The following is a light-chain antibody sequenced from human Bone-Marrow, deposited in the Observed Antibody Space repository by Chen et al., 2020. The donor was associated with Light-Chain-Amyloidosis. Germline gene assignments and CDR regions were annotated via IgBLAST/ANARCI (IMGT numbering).Light chain of an antibody. CDR1: QXIXAY. V-gene: IGKV1-17*03. J-gene: IGKJ5*01. CDR3: LQHQSYPIT. Sequence: DIQMTQSPSTLSAFVGDRVTISCRASQXIXAYVSWFQPKPGXVPKRLXYTXXXLHXXXPSRFSGSGSGTXXTLTISSLQPEDFXXYYCLQHQSYPITFGQGTRLEIK. CDR2: TXX.